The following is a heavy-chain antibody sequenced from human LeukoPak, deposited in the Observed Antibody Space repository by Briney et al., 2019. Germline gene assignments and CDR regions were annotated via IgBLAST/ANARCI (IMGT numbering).Heavy chain of an antibody. D-gene: IGHD6-19*01. V-gene: IGHV1-18*01. CDR3: ARDYKFSNGWNYFDY. J-gene: IGHJ4*02. Sequence: ASVKVSCKASGYTFTSYGISWARQAPGQGLEWMGWISAYNGNTNYAQKLQGRLTMTTDTSTSTAFLELRSLRSDDTAVYYCARDYKFSNGWNYFDYWGQGTLVTVSS. CDR2: ISAYNGNT. CDR1: GYTFTSYG.